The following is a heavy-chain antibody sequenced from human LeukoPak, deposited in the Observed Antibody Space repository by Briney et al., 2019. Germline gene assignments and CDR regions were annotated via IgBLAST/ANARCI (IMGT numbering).Heavy chain of an antibody. CDR2: ISYDGSNK. CDR3: ARAADLNWFDP. CDR1: GFTFSSYA. J-gene: IGHJ5*02. V-gene: IGHV3-30*04. Sequence: GWSLRLSCAASGFTFSSYAMHWVRQAPGKGLEWVAVISYDGSNKYYADSVKGRFTISRDNSKNTLYLQMNSLRAEDTAVYYCARAADLNWFDPWGQGTLVTVSS.